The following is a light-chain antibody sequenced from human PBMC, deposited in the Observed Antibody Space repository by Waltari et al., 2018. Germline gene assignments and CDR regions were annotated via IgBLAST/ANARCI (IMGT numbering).Light chain of an antibody. Sequence: EIVMTQSPATLSLSPGESATLSCRASQSVSSSLAWYQQKPGQAPRLLIYGASSRATGIPDRFSGSGSGTEFTLSISSLEPEDVGIYYCQQNSNWPLTFGGGTKVEIK. CDR3: QQNSNWPLT. J-gene: IGKJ4*01. V-gene: IGKV3D-15*01. CDR2: GAS. CDR1: QSVSSS.